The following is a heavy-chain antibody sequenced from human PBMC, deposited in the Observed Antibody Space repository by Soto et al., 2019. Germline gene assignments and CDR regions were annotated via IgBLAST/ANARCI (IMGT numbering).Heavy chain of an antibody. CDR1: GGSISSYY. D-gene: IGHD6-6*01. CDR3: ARRQYSSSFVAYYYFMDV. CDR2: IYYSGST. J-gene: IGHJ6*03. Sequence: QVQLQESGPGLVKPSETLSLTCPVAGGSISSYYCSWIRQPQGKGRAWIGYIYYSGSTHSTPALKRRVTISVDTSRNQFSLQLSSVTAAAAAVYSLARRQYSSSFVAYYYFMDVWCKGTTVTVSS. V-gene: IGHV4-59*08.